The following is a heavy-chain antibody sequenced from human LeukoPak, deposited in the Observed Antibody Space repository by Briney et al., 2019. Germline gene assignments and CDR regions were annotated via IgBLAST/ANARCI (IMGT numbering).Heavy chain of an antibody. J-gene: IGHJ4*02. CDR2: IKTDGSEK. Sequence: GGSLRLSCEGSGFTFSNYWMSWVRQAPGKGLEWVANIKTDGSEKYYVDSVKGRFTISRDNAKNSLYLQMNSLRAEDTAVYYCARVHRPLYGDYAYDYWGQGTLVTVSS. V-gene: IGHV3-7*01. CDR3: ARVHRPLYGDYAYDY. D-gene: IGHD4-17*01. CDR1: GFTFSNYW.